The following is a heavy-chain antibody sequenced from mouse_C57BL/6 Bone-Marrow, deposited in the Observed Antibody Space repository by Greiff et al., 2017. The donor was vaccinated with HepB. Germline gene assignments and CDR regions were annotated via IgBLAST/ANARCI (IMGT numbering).Heavy chain of an antibody. CDR2: IYPGDGDT. J-gene: IGHJ2*01. CDR1: GYAFSSSW. Sequence: VQRVESGPELVKPGASVKISCKASGYAFSSSWMNWVKQRPGKGLEWIGRIYPGDGDTNYNGKFKGKATLTADKSSSTAYMQLSSLTSEDSAVYFCASPLYYGNYNDYWGQGTTLTVSS. D-gene: IGHD2-1*01. V-gene: IGHV1-82*01. CDR3: ASPLYYGNYNDY.